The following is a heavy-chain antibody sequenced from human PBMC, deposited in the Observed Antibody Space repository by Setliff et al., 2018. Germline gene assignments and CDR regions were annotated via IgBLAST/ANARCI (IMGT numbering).Heavy chain of an antibody. V-gene: IGHV3-23*01. CDR3: AREYCSSTSCYGGYYYGMDV. CDR1: GFTFSNYA. J-gene: IGHJ6*02. D-gene: IGHD2-2*01. Sequence: LRLSCAASGFTFSNYAMSWVRQAPGKGLEWVSAISGSGAISYADSVKGRFTVSRDNSKNTLYLQMNSLRGEDTAVYYCAREYCSSTSCYGGYYYGMDVWGQGTTVTVSS. CDR2: ISGSGAI.